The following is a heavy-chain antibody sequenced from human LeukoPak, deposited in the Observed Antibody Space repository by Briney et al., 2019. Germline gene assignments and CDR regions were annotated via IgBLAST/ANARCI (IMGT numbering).Heavy chain of an antibody. CDR3: ARDLVGSHTSYSSGAWDY. D-gene: IGHD3-9*01. J-gene: IGHJ4*02. CDR1: GYSFTSYW. V-gene: IGHV5-51*01. Sequence: GESLKISCKGSGYSFTSYWIGWVRQMPGKGLEWMGIIYPGDSDTRYSPSFQGQVTISADKSISTAYMELSSLRAEDTAVYYCARDLVGSHTSYSSGAWDYWGQGTLVTVSS. CDR2: IYPGDSDT.